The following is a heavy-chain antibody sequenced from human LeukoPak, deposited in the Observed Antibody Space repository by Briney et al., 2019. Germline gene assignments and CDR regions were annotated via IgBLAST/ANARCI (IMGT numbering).Heavy chain of an antibody. J-gene: IGHJ1*01. CDR1: GFPFSIYE. D-gene: IGHD3-10*01. Sequence: PGGSLRLSCAASGFPFSIYEMNWVRQAPGKGLEWVSYISSSGSIIYYADSVKGRFTISRDNAKNSLDLQMNSLRVEDTGIYYCVKVAKYYYGSETYYFLEHWGQGTPVTASS. CDR2: ISSSGSII. V-gene: IGHV3-48*03. CDR3: VKVAKYYYGSETYYFLEH.